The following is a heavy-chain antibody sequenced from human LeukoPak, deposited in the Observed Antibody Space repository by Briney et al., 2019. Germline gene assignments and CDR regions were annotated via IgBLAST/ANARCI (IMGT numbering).Heavy chain of an antibody. CDR2: IYYSGST. V-gene: IGHV4-59*08. CDR3: ARTLGKDYGDSWGVTDY. D-gene: IGHD4-17*01. Sequence: SETLSLTCTVSGGSISSYYWSWIRQPPGKGLEWIGYIYYSGSTNYNPSLKSRVTISVDTSKNQFSLKLSSVTAADTAVYYCARTLGKDYGDSWGVTDYWGQGTLVIVPS. CDR1: GGSISSYY. J-gene: IGHJ4*02.